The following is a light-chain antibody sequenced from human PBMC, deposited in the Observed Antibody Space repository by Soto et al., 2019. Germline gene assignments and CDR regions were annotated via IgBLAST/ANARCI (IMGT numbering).Light chain of an antibody. CDR3: QQRSDSIT. J-gene: IGKJ5*01. V-gene: IGKV3-11*01. Sequence: PGDRATLSCRASQSLSVSYIAWYQQKPGQAPRLLIYDTSIRATGIPARFSGRGSGADFTLTISSLGPEDFAVYYCQQRSDSITFGQGTRLEI. CDR2: DTS. CDR1: QSLSVS.